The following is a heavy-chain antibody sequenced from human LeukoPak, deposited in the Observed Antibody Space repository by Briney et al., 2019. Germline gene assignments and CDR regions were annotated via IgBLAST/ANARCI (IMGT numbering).Heavy chain of an antibody. CDR1: GYTLTELS. Sequence: GASVTVSCKVSGYTLTELSMHWVRQAPGKGLEWMGGFDPEDGETIYAQKFQGRVTMTEDTSTDTAYMELSSLRSEDTAVYYCATERAVVVANVFDYWGQGTLVTVSS. D-gene: IGHD2-15*01. J-gene: IGHJ4*02. CDR2: FDPEDGET. CDR3: ATERAVVVANVFDY. V-gene: IGHV1-24*01.